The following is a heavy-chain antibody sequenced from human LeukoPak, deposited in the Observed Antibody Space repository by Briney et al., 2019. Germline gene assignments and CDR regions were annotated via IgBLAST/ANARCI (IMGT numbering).Heavy chain of an antibody. Sequence: GGSLRLSCAASGFTFSSYAMSWVRQAPGKGLEWVSAISGSGGSTYYADSVKGRFTISRDNSKNTLYLQMNSQRAEDTAVYYCAKATLDTAMDPEDYFDYWGQGTLVTVSS. CDR1: GFTFSSYA. V-gene: IGHV3-23*01. CDR3: AKATLDTAMDPEDYFDY. J-gene: IGHJ4*02. CDR2: ISGSGGST. D-gene: IGHD5-18*01.